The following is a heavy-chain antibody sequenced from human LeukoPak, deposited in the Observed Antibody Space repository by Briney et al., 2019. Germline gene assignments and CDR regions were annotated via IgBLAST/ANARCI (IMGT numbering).Heavy chain of an antibody. V-gene: IGHV3-15*01. CDR3: TTDPNIGIAAAGTHYGMGV. CDR2: IKSKTDGGTT. CDR1: GFTFSNAW. D-gene: IGHD6-13*01. Sequence: GGSLRLSCAASGFTFSNAWMSWVRQAPGKGLEWVGRIKSKTDGGTTDYAAPVKGRFTISRDDSKNTLYLQMNSLKTEDTAVYYCTTDPNIGIAAAGTHYGMGVWGQGTTVTVSS. J-gene: IGHJ6*02.